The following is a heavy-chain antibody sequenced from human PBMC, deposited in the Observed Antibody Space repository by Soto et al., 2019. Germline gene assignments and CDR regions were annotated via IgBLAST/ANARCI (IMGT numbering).Heavy chain of an antibody. J-gene: IGHJ1*01. CDR2: ISAYNGNT. Sequence: ASVKVSCKASGYTFTSYGISWVRQAPGQGLEWMGWISAYNGNTNYAQKLQGRVTMTTDTSTSTAYMELRSLRSDDTAVYYCARGGTYYVFWGKSGKYFQHWGRGTLVTVSS. D-gene: IGHD3-3*01. V-gene: IGHV1-18*01. CDR1: GYTFTSYG. CDR3: ARGGTYYVFWGKSGKYFQH.